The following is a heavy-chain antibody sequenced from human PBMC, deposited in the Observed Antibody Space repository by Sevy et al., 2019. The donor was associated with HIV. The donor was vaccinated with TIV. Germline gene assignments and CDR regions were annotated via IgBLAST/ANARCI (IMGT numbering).Heavy chain of an antibody. Sequence: GGSLRLSCAASGFTFSNYGMHWVRQAPGKGLEWVAVISYDGSNKYYADSVKGRFTISRDNPKNTLYPQMNGLRGEDTAVYYCAKDLADTVLVDYFDYWGQGTLVTDSS. CDR1: GFTFSNYG. D-gene: IGHD5-18*01. CDR3: AKDLADTVLVDYFDY. CDR2: ISYDGSNK. V-gene: IGHV3-30*18. J-gene: IGHJ4*02.